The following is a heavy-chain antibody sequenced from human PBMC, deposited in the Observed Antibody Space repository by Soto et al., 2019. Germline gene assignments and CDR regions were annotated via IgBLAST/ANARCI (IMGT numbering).Heavy chain of an antibody. CDR3: AGAPSWGYIDF. Sequence: QVQLQEAGPGLVKPSETLSLTGTVSSGSISTYYWSWIRQPPGKGLEWIGYIYYTGSTKYNPSLKTRVDISMDTSKNQFSLNLSSVTDADRAVYCCAGAPSWGYIDFWGLGTLVTVSS. CDR2: IYYTGST. D-gene: IGHD7-27*01. CDR1: SGSISTYY. J-gene: IGHJ4*02. V-gene: IGHV4-59*01.